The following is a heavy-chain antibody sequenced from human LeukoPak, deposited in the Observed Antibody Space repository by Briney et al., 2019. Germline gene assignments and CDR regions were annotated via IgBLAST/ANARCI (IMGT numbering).Heavy chain of an antibody. D-gene: IGHD3-3*01. Sequence: PSETLSLTCAVYGVSFSGYYWSWIRQPPGKGLEWIGEINHSGSTNYNPSLKSRVTISVDTSKNQFSLKLSSVTAADTAVYYCARGRSERFLEWLQKYYFDYWGQGTLVTVSS. V-gene: IGHV4-34*01. CDR1: GVSFSGYY. CDR2: INHSGST. J-gene: IGHJ4*02. CDR3: ARGRSERFLEWLQKYYFDY.